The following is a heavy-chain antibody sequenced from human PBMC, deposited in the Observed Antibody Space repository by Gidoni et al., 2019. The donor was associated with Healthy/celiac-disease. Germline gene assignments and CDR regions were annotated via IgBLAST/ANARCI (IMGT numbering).Heavy chain of an antibody. Sequence: EVQLVESGGGLVQPGRSLRLSCAASGFTFDDYAKHWVRQAPGKGLEWVSGISWNSGSIGYADSVKGRFTISRDNAKNSLYLQMNSLRAEDTALYYCARVGASVGILGFDYWGQGTLVTVSS. CDR3: ARVGASVGILGFDY. J-gene: IGHJ4*02. CDR1: GFTFDDYA. D-gene: IGHD1-26*01. CDR2: ISWNSGSI. V-gene: IGHV3-9*01.